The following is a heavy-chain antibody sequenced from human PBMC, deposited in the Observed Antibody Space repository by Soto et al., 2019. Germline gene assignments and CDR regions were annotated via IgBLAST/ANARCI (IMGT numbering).Heavy chain of an antibody. Sequence: SETLSLTCAVYGGSFSGYYWTWIRQPPGTGLEWIGEINHSGSTNYNPSLKSRVTISVDTSKNQFSLKLSSVTAADTAVYYCARWPAQPRPFYYYYGMDVWGQGTTVTVSS. CDR3: ARWPAQPRPFYYYYGMDV. CDR2: INHSGST. CDR1: GGSFSGYY. D-gene: IGHD6-25*01. J-gene: IGHJ6*02. V-gene: IGHV4-34*01.